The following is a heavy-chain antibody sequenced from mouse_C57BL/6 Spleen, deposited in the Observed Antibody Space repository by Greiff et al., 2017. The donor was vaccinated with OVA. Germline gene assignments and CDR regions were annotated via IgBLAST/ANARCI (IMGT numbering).Heavy chain of an antibody. CDR3: ARIWDARSMDY. V-gene: IGHV5-17*01. D-gene: IGHD4-1*01. J-gene: IGHJ2*01. CDR1: GFTFSDYG. CDR2: FSSGSSTI. Sequence: EVKLMESGGGLVKPGGSLKLSCAASGFTFSDYGMHWVRQAPEKGLEWVAYFSSGSSTIYYADTVKGRFTISRDTAKNTLFLQMTSLRTEDTAMYYCARIWDARSMDYWGPGTTLTVSS.